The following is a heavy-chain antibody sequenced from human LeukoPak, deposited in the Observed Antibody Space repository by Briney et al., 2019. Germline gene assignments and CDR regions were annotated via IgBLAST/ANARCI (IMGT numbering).Heavy chain of an antibody. CDR3: VRYNTVTTDFDY. Sequence: ASVKVSCRASGYTFTSYDINWVRQATGQGLEWVGWMNPNSGNTGYAQKFQGRVTITRNTSISTAYMELSSLRSEDTAVYYCVRYNTVTTDFDYWGQGTLVTVSS. D-gene: IGHD4-17*01. J-gene: IGHJ4*02. V-gene: IGHV1-8*03. CDR1: GYTFTSYD. CDR2: MNPNSGNT.